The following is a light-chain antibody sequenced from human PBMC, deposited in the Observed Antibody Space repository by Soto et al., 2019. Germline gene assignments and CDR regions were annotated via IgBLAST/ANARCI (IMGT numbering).Light chain of an antibody. CDR1: SSNIGNNA. J-gene: IGLJ2*01. CDR2: YDD. V-gene: IGLV1-36*01. Sequence: QSVLTQPPSVSEAPRQRVTISCSGSSSNIGNNAVNWYQQLPGKAPKLLIYYDDLLPSGVSDRFSGSKSGTSASLAISGLQSDDEADYYCAAWDHSLHGVVFGGGTKLTVL. CDR3: AAWDHSLHGVV.